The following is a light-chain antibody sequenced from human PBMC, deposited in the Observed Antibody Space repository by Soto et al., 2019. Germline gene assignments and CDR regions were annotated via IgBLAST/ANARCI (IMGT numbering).Light chain of an antibody. CDR3: QTWGTGFQV. V-gene: IGLV4-69*01. CDR2: LNNDGSH. Sequence: QPVLTQSPSASASLGASAKLTCTLSSGHSSYAIAWHQKQPGKGPRYLMDLNNDGSHSKGDGIPDRFSGSSSGAERYLIISSLQSEDEADYYCQTWGTGFQVFGGGTQLTVL. CDR1: SGHSSYA. J-gene: IGLJ2*01.